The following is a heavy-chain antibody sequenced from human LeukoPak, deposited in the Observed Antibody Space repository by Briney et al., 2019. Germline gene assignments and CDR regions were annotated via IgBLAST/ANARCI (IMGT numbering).Heavy chain of an antibody. CDR3: ASPYSGSYYGFDY. Sequence: GGSLRLSCAASGFTFSSYWMHWVRQAPGKGLVWVSRINSGGYSTSYADSVKGRFTISRDNAKNTLYLQMNSLRAEDTAVYYCASPYSGSYYGFDYWGQGTLVTVSS. J-gene: IGHJ4*02. CDR2: INSGGYST. D-gene: IGHD1-26*01. V-gene: IGHV3-74*01. CDR1: GFTFSSYW.